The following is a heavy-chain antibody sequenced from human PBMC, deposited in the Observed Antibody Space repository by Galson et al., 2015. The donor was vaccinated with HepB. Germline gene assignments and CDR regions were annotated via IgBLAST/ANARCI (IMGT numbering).Heavy chain of an antibody. CDR2: INPNSGGT. CDR1: GYTFTGYY. Sequence: SVKVSCKASGYTFTGYYMHWVRQAPGQGLEWMGRINPNSGGTNYAQKFQGRVTMTRDTSISTAYMELSRLRSDDTAVYNCARGEIEEWLVSNLDYWGQGTLVTVSS. J-gene: IGHJ4*02. V-gene: IGHV1-2*06. D-gene: IGHD3-3*01. CDR3: ARGEIEEWLVSNLDY.